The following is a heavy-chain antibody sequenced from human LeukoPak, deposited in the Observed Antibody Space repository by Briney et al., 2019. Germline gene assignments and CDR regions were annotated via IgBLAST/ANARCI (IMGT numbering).Heavy chain of an antibody. D-gene: IGHD1-26*01. CDR2: IYYSGST. CDR3: ARTWGKVDY. J-gene: IGHJ4*02. CDR1: GSSISSSTYY. Sequence: SETLSLTCTVSGSSISSSTYYWGWIRQPPGKGLEWIGSIYYSGSTYYNPSLKSRVTISLDTSKNQFSLKLSPVTAADTAVYYCARTWGKVDYWGQGTLVTVSS. V-gene: IGHV4-39*07.